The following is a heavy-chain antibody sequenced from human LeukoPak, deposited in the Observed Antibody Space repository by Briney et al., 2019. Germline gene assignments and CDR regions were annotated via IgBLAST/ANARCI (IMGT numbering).Heavy chain of an antibody. CDR3: ARGPDFGDRSDYFDY. Sequence: GGSLRLSCAASGFTFSRHWMGWVRQAPGKGLEWVANIKQDASQYYVDSVRGRFIISRDNAKNSLSLQMNSLRLEDTAVYYCARGPDFGDRSDYFDYWGQGTLVTVSS. CDR1: GFTFSRHW. J-gene: IGHJ4*02. D-gene: IGHD4-17*01. V-gene: IGHV3-7*01. CDR2: IKQDASQ.